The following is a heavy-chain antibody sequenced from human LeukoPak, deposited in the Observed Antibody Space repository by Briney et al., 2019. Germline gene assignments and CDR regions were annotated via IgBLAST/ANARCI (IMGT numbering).Heavy chain of an antibody. J-gene: IGHJ4*02. Sequence: GGSLRPSCAASGFTFSRYGMNWVRQAPGKGLEWVSAISDTGGNKYYADSVKGRFTISRDNPRNTLYLQVNSLRAEDTAIYYCAKRIQYSSSSAYFDYWGQGTLVTVSS. V-gene: IGHV3-23*01. CDR1: GFTFSRYG. CDR3: AKRIQYSSSSAYFDY. CDR2: ISDTGGNK. D-gene: IGHD6-6*01.